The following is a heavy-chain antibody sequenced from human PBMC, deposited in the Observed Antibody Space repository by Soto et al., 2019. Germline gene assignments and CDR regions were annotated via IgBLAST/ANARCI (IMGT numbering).Heavy chain of an antibody. CDR2: ISPYNGNT. D-gene: IGHD1-26*01. CDR3: SRDPQFSGSLSGGGDAFDI. CDR1: GYTFTSSA. Sequence: ASVKVSCKASGYTFTSSAISWVRQAPGQGLEWMGWISPYNGNTHFAQKFQGRVTMATDTSTSTAYMELRSLISDDTAVFFFSRDPQFSGSLSGGGDAFDIWGQGTMVTVSS. J-gene: IGHJ3*02. V-gene: IGHV1-18*01.